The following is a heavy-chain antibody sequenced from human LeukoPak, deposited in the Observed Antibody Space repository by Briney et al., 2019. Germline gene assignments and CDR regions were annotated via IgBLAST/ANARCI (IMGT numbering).Heavy chain of an antibody. CDR2: IRYDGNNK. D-gene: IGHD2-21*02. V-gene: IGHV3-30*02. CDR1: GFTFSTYG. Sequence: PGGSLRLSCAASGFTFSTYGMHWVRQAPGKGLEWVAFIRYDGNNKFYADSVKGRFTISRDNSKNTLYLQMNSLRAEDTAVYYCAKDFVVVTARNMAFDYWGQGTLVTVSS. J-gene: IGHJ4*02. CDR3: AKDFVVVTARNMAFDY.